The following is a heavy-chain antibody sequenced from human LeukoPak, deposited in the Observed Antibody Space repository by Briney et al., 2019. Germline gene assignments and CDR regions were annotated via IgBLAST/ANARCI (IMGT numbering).Heavy chain of an antibody. V-gene: IGHV1-24*01. J-gene: IGHJ4*02. CDR2: FDPEDGET. Sequence: ASVTVSCKVSGYTLTELSMHWVRQAPGKGLEWMGGFDPEDGETIYAQKFQGRVTMTEDTSTDTAYMELSSLRSEDTAVYYCATVGRWSGQIDYWGQGTLVTVSS. D-gene: IGHD3-3*01. CDR1: GYTLTELS. CDR3: ATVGRWSGQIDY.